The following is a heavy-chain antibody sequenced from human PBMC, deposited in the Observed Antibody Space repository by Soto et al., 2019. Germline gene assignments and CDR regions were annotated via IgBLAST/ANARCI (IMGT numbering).Heavy chain of an antibody. Sequence: GGSLRVSCAASGFTFSSYAMHWVRQAPGKGLEWVAVISYDGSNKYYADSVKGRFTISRDNSKNTLYLQMNSLRAEDTAVYYCARDGSYMTTVTTDYGMDVWGQGTTVTVSS. CDR2: ISYDGSNK. D-gene: IGHD4-17*01. J-gene: IGHJ6*02. V-gene: IGHV3-30-3*01. CDR1: GFTFSSYA. CDR3: ARDGSYMTTVTTDYGMDV.